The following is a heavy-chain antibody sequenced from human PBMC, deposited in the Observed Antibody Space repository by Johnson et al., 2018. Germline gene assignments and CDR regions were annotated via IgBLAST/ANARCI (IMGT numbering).Heavy chain of an antibody. V-gene: IGHV3-30*03. J-gene: IGHJ3*02. Sequence: VQLVESGGGVVQPGRSLRLSCAASGFTFSSYGMHWVRQAPGKGLEWVAVISYDGSNRYYADSVKGRFTISRDNSKNSLYLQMNSLRAEDTAVYYCASEPGYCSGGRCYGAFDIWGQGTMVTVSS. CDR3: ASEPGYCSGGRCYGAFDI. CDR1: GFTFSSYG. CDR2: ISYDGSNR. D-gene: IGHD2-15*01.